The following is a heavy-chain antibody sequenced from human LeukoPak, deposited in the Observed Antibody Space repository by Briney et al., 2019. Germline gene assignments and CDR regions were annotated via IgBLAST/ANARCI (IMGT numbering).Heavy chain of an antibody. CDR3: ARGHKMYYYYYMDV. CDR1: GRSFSGYY. J-gene: IGHJ6*03. D-gene: IGHD5-24*01. V-gene: IGHV4-34*01. CDR2: INHSGST. Sequence: PSETLSLTCAVYGRSFSGYYWSWIRQPPGKGLEWIGEINHSGSTNYNPSLKSRVTISVDTSKNQLSLKLSSVTAADTAVYYCARGHKMYYYYYMDVWGKGTTVTVSS.